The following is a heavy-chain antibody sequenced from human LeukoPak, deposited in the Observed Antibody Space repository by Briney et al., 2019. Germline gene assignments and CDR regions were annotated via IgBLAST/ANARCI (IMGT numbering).Heavy chain of an antibody. Sequence: ASVKVSCKVSGYTLTELSMHWVRQAPGKGLEWMGGFDPEDGETIYAQKFQGRVTMTEDTSTDTAYMELSSLRSEDTAVYYCARAEGYCSGTSCSWYFDLWGRGTLVTVSS. CDR3: ARAEGYCSGTSCSWYFDL. V-gene: IGHV1-24*01. D-gene: IGHD2-2*01. J-gene: IGHJ2*01. CDR1: GYTLTELS. CDR2: FDPEDGET.